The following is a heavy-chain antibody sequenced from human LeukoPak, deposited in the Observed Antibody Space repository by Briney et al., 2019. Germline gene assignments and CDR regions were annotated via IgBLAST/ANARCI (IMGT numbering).Heavy chain of an antibody. Sequence: PGGSLRLSCAASGFTFGVYEMQWVRQAPGKGLEWVSYISGRGDTIYYADSVKGGFTISRDNARNTLYLQMNRLRSEDTALYYCARGDYYGSQNYTYDISGQGTMLTVSS. V-gene: IGHV3-48*03. CDR1: GFTFGVYE. D-gene: IGHD3-10*01. CDR3: ARGDYYGSQNYTYDI. CDR2: ISGRGDTI. J-gene: IGHJ3*02.